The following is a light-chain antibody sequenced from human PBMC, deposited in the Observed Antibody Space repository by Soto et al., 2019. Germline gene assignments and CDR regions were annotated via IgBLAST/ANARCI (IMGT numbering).Light chain of an antibody. J-gene: IGLJ2*01. Sequence: QSVLTQPASVSGSPGQSSTFSCTGTSSDIGGFNDVSWYQHHPGRDPKLLIYDVNSRPSGVSNRFSGSKSGNTASLTISGLQAEDEADYYCTSYRDTDVVFGGGTKLTVL. CDR2: DVN. V-gene: IGLV2-14*03. CDR1: SSDIGGFND. CDR3: TSYRDTDVV.